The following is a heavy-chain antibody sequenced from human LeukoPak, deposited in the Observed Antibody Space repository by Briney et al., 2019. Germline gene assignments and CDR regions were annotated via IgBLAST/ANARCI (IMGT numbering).Heavy chain of an antibody. CDR1: GGSISSSSYY. CDR2: IYYSGST. V-gene: IGHV4-39*01. Sequence: SETLSLTCTVSGGSISSSSYYWGWIRQPPGKGLEWIGSIYYSGSTYYNPSVKSRVTISVDTSKNQFSLKLSSVTAADTAVYYCARPIVVVTGGGWFDPWGQGTLVTVSS. J-gene: IGHJ5*02. D-gene: IGHD2-21*02. CDR3: ARPIVVVTGGGWFDP.